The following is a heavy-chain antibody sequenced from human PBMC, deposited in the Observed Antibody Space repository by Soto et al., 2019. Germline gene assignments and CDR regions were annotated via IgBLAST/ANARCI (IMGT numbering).Heavy chain of an antibody. CDR1: GFRFGDSG. Sequence: HLGGSLRLSCAASGFRFGDSGMHWVRQAPGKGLEWVAAIWSDASSKHYADSVKGRFTISRDNSKRTLYLQMNSLRAEDTAVYYCARDGKYSDFWRGLSNYYCCYGMDVWGQGSTVTVSS. CDR3: ARDGKYSDFWRGLSNYYCCYGMDV. CDR2: IWSDASSK. J-gene: IGHJ6*02. D-gene: IGHD3-3*01. V-gene: IGHV3-33*01.